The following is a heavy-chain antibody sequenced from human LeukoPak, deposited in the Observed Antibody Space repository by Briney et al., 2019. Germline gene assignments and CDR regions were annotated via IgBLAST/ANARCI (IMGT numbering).Heavy chain of an antibody. D-gene: IGHD3-10*01. CDR3: AKTLPYGSGDDY. Sequence: PGGSLRLSCAASRFTFRNYAMHWVRQAPGKGLEWVAFIRYDGSNKYYADSVKGRFTISRDNSKNTLYLQMNSLRAEDTAVYYCAKTLPYGSGDDYWGQGTLVTVSS. CDR1: RFTFRNYA. V-gene: IGHV3-30*02. J-gene: IGHJ4*02. CDR2: IRYDGSNK.